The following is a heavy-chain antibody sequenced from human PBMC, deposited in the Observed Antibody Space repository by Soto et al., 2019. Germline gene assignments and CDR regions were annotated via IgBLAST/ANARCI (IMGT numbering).Heavy chain of an antibody. Sequence: GGSLRLSCAASGFTFSSYAMSWVRQAPGKGLEWVSAISGSGGSTYYADSVKGRFTISRDNSKNTLYLQMNSLRAEDTAVYYCSKYRVCVLRYFDWLLSPDAFAIWGEGTMVTVSS. J-gene: IGHJ3*02. V-gene: IGHV3-23*01. D-gene: IGHD3-9*01. CDR2: ISGSGGST. CDR3: SKYRVCVLRYFDWLLSPDAFAI. CDR1: GFTFSSYA.